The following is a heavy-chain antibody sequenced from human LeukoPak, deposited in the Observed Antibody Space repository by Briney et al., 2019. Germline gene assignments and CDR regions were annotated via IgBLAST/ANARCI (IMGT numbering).Heavy chain of an antibody. CDR3: AKDTVGDHLFDY. Sequence: GSLRRSCAASGFTFSSYAMSWVRQAPGKGLEWVSAINGSGGSTYYTDSVKGRFTISRDNSKNTLYLQMNSLRAEDTAVYYCAKDTVGDHLFDYWGQGTLVTVSS. J-gene: IGHJ4*02. V-gene: IGHV3-23*01. CDR2: INGSGGST. D-gene: IGHD1-14*01. CDR1: GFTFSSYA.